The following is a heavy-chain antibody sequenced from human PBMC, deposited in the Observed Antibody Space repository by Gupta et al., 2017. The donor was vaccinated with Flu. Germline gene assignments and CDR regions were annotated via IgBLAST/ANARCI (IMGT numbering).Heavy chain of an antibody. CDR3: AKTGTTGYFYMDV. J-gene: IGHJ6*03. V-gene: IGHV3-30*18. CDR1: RFVFGSYS. D-gene: IGHD1-7*01. Sequence: QGQLVESGGGMVQPGRSLRLSCAASRFVFGSYSMNWVRQAPGKGLEWVAMISYDGDKTSYVDSVKGRFTVSRDNSRDTLYLQMNSLTDDDTAVYYCAKTGTTGYFYMDVWGNGTTVIVSS. CDR2: ISYDGDKT.